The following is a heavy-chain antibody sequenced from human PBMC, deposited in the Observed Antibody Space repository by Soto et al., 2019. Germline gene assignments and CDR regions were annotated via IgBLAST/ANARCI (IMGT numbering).Heavy chain of an antibody. CDR3: ARGHAMIVVPRSHRWWFDP. J-gene: IGHJ5*02. Sequence: SETLSLTCAVYGGSFSGYYWSWIRQPPGKGLEWIGEINHSGSTNYNPSLKSRVTISVDTSKNQFSLKLSSVTAADTAVYYCARGHAMIVVPRSHRWWFDPWGQGTLVTVSS. CDR1: GGSFSGYY. V-gene: IGHV4-34*01. D-gene: IGHD3-22*01. CDR2: INHSGST.